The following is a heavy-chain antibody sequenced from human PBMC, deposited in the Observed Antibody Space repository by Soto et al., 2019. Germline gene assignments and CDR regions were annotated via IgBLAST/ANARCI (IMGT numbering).Heavy chain of an antibody. CDR1: GFTFSSYA. CDR2: ISGSGGST. J-gene: IGHJ6*02. CDR3: AKDQGGWYGYYGMDV. V-gene: IGHV3-23*01. D-gene: IGHD2-15*01. Sequence: GGSLRLSCAASGFTFSSYAMSWVRQAPGKGLEWVSAISGSGGSTYYADSVKGRFTISRDNSKNTLYLQMNSLRAEDTAVYYCAKDQGGWYGYYGMDVWGQGTTVTVSS.